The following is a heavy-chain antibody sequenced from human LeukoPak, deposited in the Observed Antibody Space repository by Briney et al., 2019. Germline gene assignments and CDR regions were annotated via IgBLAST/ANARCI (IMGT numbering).Heavy chain of an antibody. CDR1: GGSISSYY. Sequence: SETLSLTCTVSGGSISSYYWSWIRQPPGKRLEWIGYIYYSGSTNYNPSLKSRVTISVDTSKNQFSLKLSSVTAADTAVYYCARTMYYYGSGDSDYWGQGTLVTVSS. D-gene: IGHD3-10*01. CDR2: IYYSGST. J-gene: IGHJ4*02. CDR3: ARTMYYYGSGDSDY. V-gene: IGHV4-59*01.